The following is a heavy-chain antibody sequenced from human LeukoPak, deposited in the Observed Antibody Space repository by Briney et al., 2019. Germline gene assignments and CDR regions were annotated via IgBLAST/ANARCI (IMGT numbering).Heavy chain of an antibody. CDR1: GGSLSGYY. V-gene: IGHV4-59*08. J-gene: IGHJ4*02. Sequence: PSETLSLTCTDSGGSLSGYYWSWIRQPPGKGLEWIGYICYTGTNTYNPSVTSRVTLSVDTSNNQFSLKSRSVTSAATAVYYCASHGLGSGMAAFDFWGQGTLVT. CDR3: ASHGLGSGMAAFDF. D-gene: IGHD3-10*01. CDR2: ICYTGTN.